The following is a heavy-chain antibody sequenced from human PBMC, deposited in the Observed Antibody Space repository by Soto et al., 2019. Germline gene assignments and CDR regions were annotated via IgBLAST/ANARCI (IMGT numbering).Heavy chain of an antibody. Sequence: EVQLLESGGGLVQPGGSLRLSCAASGFTFSSYAMKWVRQAPGKGLEWVSGISGNGGRTYYADSVKGRFTISRDNSKNMVYLHMNRLRAEYTAKYYCAKVQRSMIVVALDAFDVWGQGAMVTVSS. CDR3: AKVQRSMIVVALDAFDV. D-gene: IGHD3-22*01. CDR2: ISGNGGRT. J-gene: IGHJ3*01. V-gene: IGHV3-23*01. CDR1: GFTFSSYA.